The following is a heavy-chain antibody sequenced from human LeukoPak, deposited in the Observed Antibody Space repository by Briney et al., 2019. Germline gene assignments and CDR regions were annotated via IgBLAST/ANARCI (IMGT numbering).Heavy chain of an antibody. CDR3: ARADPNASGYFYRFNWFDP. J-gene: IGHJ5*02. Sequence: SETLSLTCTVSGGSISSYYWNWVRQPPGKGLEWIGNIYSSGSTDYNPSLKSRVTISLDTSKFQFSLRLNSVTAADTAVYYCARADPNASGYFYRFNWFDPWGQGTLVTVSS. CDR1: GGSISSYY. V-gene: IGHV4-59*01. CDR2: IYSSGST. D-gene: IGHD3-10*01.